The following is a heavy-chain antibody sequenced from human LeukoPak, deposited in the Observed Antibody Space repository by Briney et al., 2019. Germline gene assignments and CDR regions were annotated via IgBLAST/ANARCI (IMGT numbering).Heavy chain of an antibody. Sequence: GESLKISCKGSGYSFTSYWIGRVRQMPGKGLEWMGIIYPGDSDTRYSPSFQGQVTISADKSISTAYLQWSSLKASDTAMYYCARHYDSSGYYVDYWGQGTLVTVSS. CDR2: IYPGDSDT. CDR3: ARHYDSSGYYVDY. CDR1: GYSFTSYW. D-gene: IGHD3-22*01. V-gene: IGHV5-51*01. J-gene: IGHJ4*02.